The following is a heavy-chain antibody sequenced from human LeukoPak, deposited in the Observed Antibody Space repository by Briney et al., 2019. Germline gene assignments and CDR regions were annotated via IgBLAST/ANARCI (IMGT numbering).Heavy chain of an antibody. D-gene: IGHD1-1*01. Sequence: PGGSLRLSCAASGFTVRSNYMSWVRQAPGKGLEWVSVLYRGGTANYADSVQGRFIISRDNSKNTLYLQMNSLRAEDTAVYYCATGKLYHNFWGQGTMVTVSS. CDR1: GFTVRSNY. CDR3: ATGKLYHNF. V-gene: IGHV3-66*01. J-gene: IGHJ3*01. CDR2: LYRGGTA.